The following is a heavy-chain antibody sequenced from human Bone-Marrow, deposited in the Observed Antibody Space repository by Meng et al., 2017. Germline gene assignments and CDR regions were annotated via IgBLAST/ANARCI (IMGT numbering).Heavy chain of an antibody. D-gene: IGHD4-17*01. CDR3: ARLPLRRDENFDY. Sequence: GESLKISCKASGYTFTGYYMHWVRQAPGQGLEWMGRINPNSGGTNYAQKFQGRVTMTRDTSISTAYMELSRLRSDDTAVYYCARLPLRRDENFDYWGQGTLVTVSS. V-gene: IGHV1-2*06. CDR2: INPNSGGT. CDR1: GYTFTGYY. J-gene: IGHJ4*02.